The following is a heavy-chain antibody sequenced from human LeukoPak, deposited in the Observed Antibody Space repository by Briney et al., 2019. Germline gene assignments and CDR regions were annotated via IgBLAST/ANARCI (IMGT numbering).Heavy chain of an antibody. Sequence: PGGSLRLSCAASGFTFSDHYMSWFRLSPGKGLEWLSYITSSGTTTDYADSVKDRFTISRDNAKNSMYLQMNSLRPEDTAVYYCARDPDYGDPEWGQGTLVTVSS. CDR1: GFTFSDHY. J-gene: IGHJ4*02. CDR3: ARDPDYGDPE. CDR2: ITSSGTTT. V-gene: IGHV3-11*01. D-gene: IGHD4-17*01.